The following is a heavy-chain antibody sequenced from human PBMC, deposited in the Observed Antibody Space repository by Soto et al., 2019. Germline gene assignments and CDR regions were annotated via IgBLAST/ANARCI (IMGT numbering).Heavy chain of an antibody. Sequence: QVQLQESGPGLVKPSETLSLTCTVSGGSVSSGSYYWSWIRQPPGKGLEWIGYIYYSGSTNYNPSLKSRVTTSVDTSKNQFSLKLSAVTAAYTAVYYCARDSGATGRSYYYYGMDVWGQGTTVTVSS. J-gene: IGHJ6*02. CDR3: ARDSGATGRSYYYYGMDV. V-gene: IGHV4-61*01. CDR2: IYYSGST. CDR1: GGSVSSGSYY. D-gene: IGHD1-26*01.